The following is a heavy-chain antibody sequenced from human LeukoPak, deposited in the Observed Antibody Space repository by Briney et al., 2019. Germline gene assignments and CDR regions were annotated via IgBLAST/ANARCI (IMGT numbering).Heavy chain of an antibody. D-gene: IGHD6-13*01. CDR3: AREAGAEGAAALVWFDY. Sequence: GASVKVSCKASGYTFTGYYTHWVRQAPGQGLEWMGWINPNSGGTNYAQKFQGRVTMTRDTSISTAYIELSRLRSDDTAVYYCAREAGAEGAAALVWFDYWGQGTLVTVSS. CDR1: GYTFTGYY. J-gene: IGHJ4*02. V-gene: IGHV1-2*02. CDR2: INPNSGGT.